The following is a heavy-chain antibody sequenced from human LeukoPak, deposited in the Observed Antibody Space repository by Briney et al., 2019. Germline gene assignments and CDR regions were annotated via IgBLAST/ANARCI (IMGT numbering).Heavy chain of an antibody. V-gene: IGHV4-31*03. J-gene: IGHJ4*02. Sequence: SETLSLTCTVSGGSISSGGYYWSWIRQHPGKGLEWIGYIYYSGSTYYNPSLKSRVTISVDTSKNQFSLKLSSVTAADTAVYYXAXEMAXSLDYWGQGTLVTVSS. CDR3: AXEMAXSLDY. CDR1: GGSISSGGYY. D-gene: IGHD5-24*01. CDR2: IYYSGST.